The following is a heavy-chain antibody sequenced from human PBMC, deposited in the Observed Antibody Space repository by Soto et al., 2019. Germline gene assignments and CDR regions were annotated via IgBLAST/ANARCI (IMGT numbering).Heavy chain of an antibody. Sequence: ASVKVSCKASGYTFTSYYMHWVRQAPGQGLEWMGIINPSGGSTSYAQKFQGRVTMTRGTSTSTVYMELSSLRSEDTAAYYCAREWTGGFNWFDPWGQGTLVTVSS. V-gene: IGHV1-46*01. CDR1: GYTFTSYY. CDR2: INPSGGST. J-gene: IGHJ5*02. CDR3: AREWTGGFNWFDP. D-gene: IGHD7-27*01.